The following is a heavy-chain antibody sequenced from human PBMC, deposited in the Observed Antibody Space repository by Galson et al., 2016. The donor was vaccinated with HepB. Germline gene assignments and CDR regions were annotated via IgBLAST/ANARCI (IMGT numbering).Heavy chain of an antibody. CDR2: IFPADSDS. Sequence: QSGAEVKKPGESLQISCQASGYTFRSYWIGWLRQMPGRGPECMGIIFPADSDSRYNPAFKGQVTISAAKTTNTATLEWSTLKASDTSMYYCVRCVPGYNDFFDIWGQGTKVTVSS. CDR1: GYTFRSYW. J-gene: IGHJ3*02. V-gene: IGHV5-51*01. D-gene: IGHD3-3*01. CDR3: VRCVPGYNDFFDI.